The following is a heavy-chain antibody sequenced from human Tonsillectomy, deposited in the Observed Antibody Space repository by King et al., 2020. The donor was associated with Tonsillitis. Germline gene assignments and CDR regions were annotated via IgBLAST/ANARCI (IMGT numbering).Heavy chain of an antibody. D-gene: IGHD1-1*01. V-gene: IGHV4-59*01. J-gene: IGHJ3*02. CDR2: IYYIGST. CDR3: AREISLADAFDI. CDR1: GGSISSYY. Sequence: VQLQESGPGLVKPSETLSLTCTVSGGSISSYYWSWIRQPPGKGLEWIGYIYYIGSTNFNPSLQIRVTMSVDTSKSQFSLKLSSMTAADTAVYYWAREISLADAFDIWGQGTMVTVSS.